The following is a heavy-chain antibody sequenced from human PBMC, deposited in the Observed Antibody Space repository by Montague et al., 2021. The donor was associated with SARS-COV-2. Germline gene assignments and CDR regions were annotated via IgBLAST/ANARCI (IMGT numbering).Heavy chain of an antibody. J-gene: IGHJ6*02. CDR3: AVNSNYYYYYGMDV. Sequence: SETLSLTCAVYGGSFSGYYWSWIRQPPGKGLEWIGEIKHSGSTNYNPSLKSRVTISVDTSKNQFSLKLSSVTAADTAVYYCAVNSNYYYYYGMDVWGQGTTVTVSS. CDR2: IKHSGST. CDR1: GGSFSGYY. V-gene: IGHV4-34*01. D-gene: IGHD4-11*01.